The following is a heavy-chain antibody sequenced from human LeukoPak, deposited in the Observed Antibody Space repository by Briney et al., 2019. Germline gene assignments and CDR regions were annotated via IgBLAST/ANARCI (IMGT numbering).Heavy chain of an antibody. Sequence: GGSLRLSCAASGFTFSDYYMSWIRQAPGKGLEWVSYISSSSSYTNCADSVKGRFTISRDNAKNSLYLQMNSLRAEDTAVYYCARGSPGGSTNCYADYWGQGTLVTVSS. D-gene: IGHD2-2*01. J-gene: IGHJ4*02. CDR3: ARGSPGGSTNCYADY. CDR2: ISSSSSYT. CDR1: GFTFSDYY. V-gene: IGHV3-11*06.